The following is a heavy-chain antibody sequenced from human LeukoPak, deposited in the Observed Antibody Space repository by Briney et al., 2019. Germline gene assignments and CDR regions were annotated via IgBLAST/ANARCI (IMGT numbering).Heavy chain of an antibody. D-gene: IGHD4-17*01. Sequence: QPGGSLRLSCAASGFTFSSYSMNWVRQAPGKGLEWVSYISRSGSTIYYADSVKGRFTISRDNAKNSLYLQMNSLRAEDTAVYYCVRAPDYGKVRASVDYWGQGTLVTVSS. CDR1: GFTFSSYS. CDR2: ISRSGSTI. J-gene: IGHJ4*02. CDR3: VRAPDYGKVRASVDY. V-gene: IGHV3-48*04.